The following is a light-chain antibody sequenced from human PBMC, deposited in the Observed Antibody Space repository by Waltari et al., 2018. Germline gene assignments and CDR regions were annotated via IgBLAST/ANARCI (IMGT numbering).Light chain of an antibody. CDR2: RNN. CDR3: ASWDDSHYV. V-gene: IGLV1-47*01. Sequence: QSVLTQPPSASATPGQRVTISCSGSISNLGRNSLYWYQQVPGAPPRLLLYRNNQRPSGVPDRFSGSKFGTSASLAIDGLRSEDEAVYYCASWDDSHYVFGPGTKVTVL. J-gene: IGLJ1*01. CDR1: ISNLGRNS.